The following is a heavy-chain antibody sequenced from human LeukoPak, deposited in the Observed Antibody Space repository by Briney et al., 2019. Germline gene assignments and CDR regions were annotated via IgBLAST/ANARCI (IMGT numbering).Heavy chain of an antibody. Sequence: ASVKVSCKVSGYTLTELSMHWVRQAPGKGLEWMGGFDPEDGETIYAQKFQGRVTMTEDTSTDTAYMELSSLRSEDTAVYYCARDRGGYNPRTVEVDYWGQGTLVTVSS. CDR1: GYTLTELS. CDR2: FDPEDGET. J-gene: IGHJ4*02. V-gene: IGHV1-24*01. D-gene: IGHD5-24*01. CDR3: ARDRGGYNPRTVEVDY.